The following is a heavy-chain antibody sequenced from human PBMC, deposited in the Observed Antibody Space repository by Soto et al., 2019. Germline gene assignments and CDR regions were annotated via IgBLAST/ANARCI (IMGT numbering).Heavy chain of an antibody. D-gene: IGHD3-3*01. CDR2: ITHGGST. Sequence: SETLSLTCAVYSGSFSGYYYSWIRQPPGGGLEWIGEITHGGSTTYSPSLMSRVTMSLDTSKNQFSLNMTSVSAADTAVYYCARGRLFLTTSGVAITYFDYWGQGTLVTVSS. V-gene: IGHV4-34*01. CDR1: SGSFSGYY. CDR3: ARGRLFLTTSGVAITYFDY. J-gene: IGHJ4*02.